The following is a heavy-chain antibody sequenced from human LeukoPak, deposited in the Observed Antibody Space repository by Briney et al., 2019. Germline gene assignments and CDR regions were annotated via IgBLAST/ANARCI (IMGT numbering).Heavy chain of an antibody. J-gene: IGHJ4*02. Sequence: GGSLRLSCAASGFTFSSYWMSWVRQAPGKGLEWVANIKQDGSEKYYADSVKGRFTISRDNSKNTLYLQMNSLRAEDTAVYYCARDVEVGRGYFDYWGQGTLVTVSS. CDR2: IKQDGSEK. D-gene: IGHD1-26*01. V-gene: IGHV3-7*01. CDR1: GFTFSSYW. CDR3: ARDVEVGRGYFDY.